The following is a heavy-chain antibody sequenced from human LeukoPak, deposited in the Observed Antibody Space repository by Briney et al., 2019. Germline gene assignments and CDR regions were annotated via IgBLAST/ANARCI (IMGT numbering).Heavy chain of an antibody. J-gene: IGHJ5*02. V-gene: IGHV4-34*01. CDR2: INHSGST. Sequence: ETLSLTCAVYGGSFSGYYWSWIRQPPGKGLEWIGEINHSGSTNYNPSLKSRVTISVDTSKNQFSLKLSSVTAADTAVYYCARAIGAGYYDSSGYWFDPWGQGTLVTVSS. CDR3: ARAIGAGYYDSSGYWFDP. CDR1: GGSFSGYY. D-gene: IGHD3-22*01.